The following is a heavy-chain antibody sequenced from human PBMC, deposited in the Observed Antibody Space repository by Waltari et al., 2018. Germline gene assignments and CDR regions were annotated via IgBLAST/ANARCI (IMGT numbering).Heavy chain of an antibody. V-gene: IGHV4-34*01. CDR2: INHSGST. CDR3: ARKKQLGSRRTGYFDL. Sequence: QVQLQQWGAGLLKPSETLSLTCAVYGGSFSGYYWSWIRQPPGKGLEWIGEINHSGSTNYNPSLKSRVTISVDTSKNQFSLKLSSVTAADTAVYYCARKKQLGSRRTGYFDLWGRGTLVTVSS. CDR1: GGSFSGYY. J-gene: IGHJ2*01. D-gene: IGHD6-6*01.